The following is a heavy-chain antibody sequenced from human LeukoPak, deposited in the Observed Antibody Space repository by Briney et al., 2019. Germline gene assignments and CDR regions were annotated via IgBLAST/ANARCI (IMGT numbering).Heavy chain of an antibody. Sequence: SETLSLTCAVYGGSFSGYYWSWIRQPPGKGLEWIGEINHSGSTNYNPSLKSRVTISVDTSKNQFSLKLSSVTAADTAVYYCASRPGAYCSGGSCYGERYYFDYWGQGTLVTVSS. CDR2: INHSGST. V-gene: IGHV4-34*01. D-gene: IGHD2-15*01. CDR1: GGSFSGYY. J-gene: IGHJ4*02. CDR3: ASRPGAYCSGGSCYGERYYFDY.